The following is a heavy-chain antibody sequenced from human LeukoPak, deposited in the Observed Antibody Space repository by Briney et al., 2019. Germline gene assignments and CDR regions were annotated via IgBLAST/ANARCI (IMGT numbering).Heavy chain of an antibody. CDR1: GFTFSSYS. J-gene: IGHJ3*02. V-gene: IGHV3-48*01. D-gene: IGHD3-3*01. Sequence: GGSLRLSCAASGFTFSSYSMNWVRQAPGKGLEWVSYISSSSSTIYYADSVKGRFTISRDNAKNSLYLQMNSLRAEDTAVYYCARSLRFLEWLLPYAFDIWGQGTMVTVPS. CDR2: ISSSSSTI. CDR3: ARSLRFLEWLLPYAFDI.